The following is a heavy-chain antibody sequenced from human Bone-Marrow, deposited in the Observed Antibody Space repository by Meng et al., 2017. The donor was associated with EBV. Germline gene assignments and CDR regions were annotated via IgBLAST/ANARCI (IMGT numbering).Heavy chain of an antibody. Sequence: ESGPGLGTLAETLSLTCICCGGSISSSSYYWGWIRQPPGKGLEWIGSIYYSGSTYYNPSLKSRVTISVDTSKNQFSLKLSSVTAADTAVYYCARGRGYSSPNFDYWGQGTLVTVSS. CDR2: IYYSGST. J-gene: IGHJ4*02. CDR3: ARGRGYSSPNFDY. V-gene: IGHV4-39*01. D-gene: IGHD6-13*01. CDR1: GGSISSSSYY.